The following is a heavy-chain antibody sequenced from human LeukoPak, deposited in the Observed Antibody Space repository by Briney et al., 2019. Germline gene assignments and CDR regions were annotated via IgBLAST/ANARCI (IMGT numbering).Heavy chain of an antibody. J-gene: IGHJ6*03. CDR2: ISNSGST. V-gene: IGHV4-59*11. Sequence: PSETLSLTCTVAGGSISSHYWTWIRQSPVKGLEWIGDISNSGSTSYNPSLKSRVTISIDTSKNQFSLKMSSVTAADTAVYYCGRDALVGYFSYYYMDVWGKGTTVTVSS. CDR1: GGSISSHY. CDR3: GRDALVGYFSYYYMDV. D-gene: IGHD2-15*01.